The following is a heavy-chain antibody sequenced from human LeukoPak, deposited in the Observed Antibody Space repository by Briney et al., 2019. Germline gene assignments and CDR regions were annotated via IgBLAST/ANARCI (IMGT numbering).Heavy chain of an antibody. CDR2: IKSKTDGGTT. CDR3: TTDLSVTTGWFDP. CDR1: GFTFSNAW. V-gene: IGHV3-15*01. D-gene: IGHD4-11*01. J-gene: IGHJ5*02. Sequence: GGSLRLSCAASGFTFSNAWMSWVRQAPGKGLEWVGRIKSKTDGGTTDYAAPMKGRFTISRDDSKNTLYLQMNSLKTEDTAVYYCTTDLSVTTGWFDPWGQGTLVTVSS.